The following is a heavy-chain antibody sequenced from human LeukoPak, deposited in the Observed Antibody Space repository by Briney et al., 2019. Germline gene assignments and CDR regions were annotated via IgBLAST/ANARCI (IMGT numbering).Heavy chain of an antibody. V-gene: IGHV4-39*01. CDR2: IYYSGST. CDR1: GGSISSSSYS. Sequence: SETLSLTCTVSGGSISSSSYSWGWIRQPPGKGLEWIGSIYYSGSTYYNPSLKSRVTISVDTSKNQFSLKLSSVTAADTAVYYCARGQDGYNFSAFDIWGQGTMVTVSS. J-gene: IGHJ3*02. D-gene: IGHD5-12*01. CDR3: ARGQDGYNFSAFDI.